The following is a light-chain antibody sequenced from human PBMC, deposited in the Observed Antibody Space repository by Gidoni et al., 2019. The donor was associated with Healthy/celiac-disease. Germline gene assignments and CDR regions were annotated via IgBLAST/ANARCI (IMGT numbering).Light chain of an antibody. J-gene: IGKJ5*01. Sequence: EIVLTQSPATLSLSPGERATLSCRASQSVSSYLAWYQQKPGQAPRLLIYDASNSGSGTDFTLTISSLEPEDFAVYYCQQRSNWPPITFXXXTRLEIK. V-gene: IGKV3-11*01. CDR1: QSVSSY. CDR3: QQRSNWPPIT. CDR2: DAS.